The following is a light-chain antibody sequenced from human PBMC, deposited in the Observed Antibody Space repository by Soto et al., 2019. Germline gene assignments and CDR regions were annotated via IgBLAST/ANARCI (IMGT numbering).Light chain of an antibody. CDR3: QQYADSPLT. CDR2: RAS. CDR1: ETVSNTF. V-gene: IGKV3-20*01. Sequence: DIVLTQSPDTLSLSPGERATLSCRASETVSNTFLAWYQQRPGQAPRLLIYRASSRAIGIPDRFSGSGSGTDFTLTISRLEPEDFALYYCQQYADSPLTFGGGSKVEIK. J-gene: IGKJ4*01.